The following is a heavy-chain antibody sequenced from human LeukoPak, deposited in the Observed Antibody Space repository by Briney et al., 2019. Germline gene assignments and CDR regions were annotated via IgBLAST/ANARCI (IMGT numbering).Heavy chain of an antibody. CDR1: GFTFSSYN. J-gene: IGHJ4*02. D-gene: IGHD4-11*01. V-gene: IGHV3-21*01. CDR3: ARGHSNYGDYFDY. CDR2: ISSSSIYI. Sequence: PGGSLRLSCAASGFTFSSYNMNWVRQAPGKGLEWVSSISSSSIYIYYADSVKGRFTISRDNAKSSLSLQMNSLRAEDTAVYYCARGHSNYGDYFDYWGQGTLVTVSS.